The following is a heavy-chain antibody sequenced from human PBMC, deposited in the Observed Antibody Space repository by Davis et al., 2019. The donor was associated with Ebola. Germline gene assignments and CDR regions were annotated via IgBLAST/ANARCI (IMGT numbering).Heavy chain of an antibody. CDR1: GGSFSSLA. J-gene: IGHJ4*02. CDR2: SGPGYGEI. D-gene: IGHD1-26*01. CDR3: ATAAGERLDHFDS. Sequence: ASVKVSCKASGGSFSSLAINWVRQAPGEGLEWMGGSGPGYGEIIYAQKFQGRVTMTEDTSTDTAYMELTSLRSEDTAVYYCATAAGERLDHFDSWGQGSLVTVSS. V-gene: IGHV1-24*01.